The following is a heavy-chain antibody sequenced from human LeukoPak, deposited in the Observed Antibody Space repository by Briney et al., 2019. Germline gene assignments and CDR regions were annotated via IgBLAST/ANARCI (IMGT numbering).Heavy chain of an antibody. CDR3: AKDLTVVVPAATNWFDP. J-gene: IGHJ5*02. D-gene: IGHD2-2*01. CDR1: GFTFSSYA. Sequence: GGSLRLSCAVSGFTFSSYAMSWVRQAPGKGLEWVSAISGSGGSTYYADSVKGRFTISRDNSKNTLYLQMNSLRAEDTAVYYCAKDLTVVVPAATNWFDPWGQGTLVTVSS. CDR2: ISGSGGST. V-gene: IGHV3-23*01.